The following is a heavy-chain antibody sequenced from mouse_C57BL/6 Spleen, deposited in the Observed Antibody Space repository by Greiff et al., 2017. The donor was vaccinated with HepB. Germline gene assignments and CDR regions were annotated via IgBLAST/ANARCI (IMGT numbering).Heavy chain of an antibody. CDR3: TPRLRIWFAY. J-gene: IGHJ3*01. Sequence: EVKLMESGGGLVQPGGSMKLSCVASGFTFSNYWMNWVRQSPEKGLEWVAQIRLKSDNYATHYAESVKGRFTISREDSKSSVYLQMNNLRAEDTGIYYCTPRLRIWFAYWGQGTLVTVSA. V-gene: IGHV6-3*01. CDR1: GFTFSNYW. CDR2: IRLKSDNYAT.